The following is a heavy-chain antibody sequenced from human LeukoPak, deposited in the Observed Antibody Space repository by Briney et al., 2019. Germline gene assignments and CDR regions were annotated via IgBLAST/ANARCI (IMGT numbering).Heavy chain of an antibody. D-gene: IGHD1-14*01. CDR1: GGSISTYY. CDR2: IYTSGST. CDR3: ARGRYESTRLSAYYYYYMDV. J-gene: IGHJ6*03. V-gene: IGHV4-4*07. Sequence: PSETLSLTCTVSGGSISTYYWSWIRQPAGKGLEWIGRIYTSGSTIYNPSLKSRVTMSVDTSKNQFSLKLSSVTAADTAVYYCARGRYESTRLSAYYYYYMDVWGKGTTVTVSS.